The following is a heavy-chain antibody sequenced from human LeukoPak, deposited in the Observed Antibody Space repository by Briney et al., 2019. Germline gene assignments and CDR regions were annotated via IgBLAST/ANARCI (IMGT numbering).Heavy chain of an antibody. CDR1: GGSIRSYY. D-gene: IGHD6-13*01. J-gene: IGHJ2*01. Sequence: PSETLPLTCTVSGGSIRSYYWSWIRPPPGKGLEWMGYVYYSGSTNYNPSLKSRVTMSVDTSNSQFSLKLNSVTAADAAVYYCVRRDSSTYWYFDLWGRGTLVTVSS. CDR2: VYYSGST. CDR3: VRRDSSTYWYFDL. V-gene: IGHV4-59*08.